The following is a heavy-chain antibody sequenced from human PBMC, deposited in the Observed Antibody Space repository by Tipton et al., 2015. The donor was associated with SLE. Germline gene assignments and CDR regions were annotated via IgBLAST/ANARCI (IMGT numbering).Heavy chain of an antibody. Sequence: TLSLTCFVSGGYITSDIYYWGWIRQPPAPALEWTGSVYDLRPTYYNPSLESRVTMSVDTSKTQFSLNLTSLAAADTAVYYCARDRGGTSFFDFWGQGTLVTSSS. CDR3: ARDRGGTSFFDF. V-gene: IGHV4-39*07. D-gene: IGHD2-15*01. CDR1: GGYITSDIYY. CDR2: VYDLRPT. J-gene: IGHJ4*02.